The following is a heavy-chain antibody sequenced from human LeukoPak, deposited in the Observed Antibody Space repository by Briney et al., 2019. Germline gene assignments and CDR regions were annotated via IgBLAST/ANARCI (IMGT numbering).Heavy chain of an antibody. CDR2: IKQDGSEK. V-gene: IGHV3-7*01. CDR1: GFTFSSYW. Sequence: GGSLRLSCAGSGFTFSSYWMSWVRQAPGKGLEWVANIKQDGSEKYYVDSVKGRFTISRDNAKNSLYLQMNSLRAEDTAVYYCARARYSGGFYYGDWGQGTLVTVSS. D-gene: IGHD3-22*01. CDR3: ARARYSGGFYYGD. J-gene: IGHJ4*02.